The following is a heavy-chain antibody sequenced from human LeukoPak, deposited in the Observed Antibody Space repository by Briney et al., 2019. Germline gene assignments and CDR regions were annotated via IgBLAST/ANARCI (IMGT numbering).Heavy chain of an antibody. CDR2: IYTSGST. CDR3: ASSPLYYYDSSGYYAELS. D-gene: IGHD3-22*01. Sequence: SETLSLTCTVSGGSISSGSYYWRWIRQPAGKGLEWIERIYTSGSTNYNPARKSRITISVDTAKNQFSMKLSAVTGADPAVYYCASSPLYYYDSSGYYAELSWGQGTLVTVSS. J-gene: IGHJ4*02. CDR1: GGSISSGSYY. V-gene: IGHV4-61*02.